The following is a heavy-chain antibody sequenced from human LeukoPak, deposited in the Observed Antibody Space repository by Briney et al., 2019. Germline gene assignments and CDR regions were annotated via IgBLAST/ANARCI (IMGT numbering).Heavy chain of an antibody. CDR1: GGSISSGDYY. CDR2: SYYSGST. CDR3: ARRGSIAVAVSFNY. Sequence: PSETLSLTCTVSGGSISSGDYYWSWIRQPPGKGLEWIGYSYYSGSTYYNPSLKSRVTIPVDKSKNQFSLKLSSVTAADTAVYYCARRGSIAVAVSFNYWGQGTLVTVSS. J-gene: IGHJ4*02. D-gene: IGHD6-19*01. V-gene: IGHV4-30-4*01.